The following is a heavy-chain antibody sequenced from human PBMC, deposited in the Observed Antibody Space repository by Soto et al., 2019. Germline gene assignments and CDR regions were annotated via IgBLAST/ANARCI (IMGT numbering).Heavy chain of an antibody. D-gene: IGHD2-15*01. CDR1: GCRFTSYW. V-gene: IGHV5-51*01. Sequence: GESMTISGKGSGCRFTSYWIGWVRQMPGKGLEWMGIIYPGDSDTRYSPSFQGQVTISADKSISTVYLQWSSLKASDTAMYYCARPGFILSIMGGGYAGQDGWAQGTPDPV. J-gene: IGHJ4*03. CDR3: ARPGFILSIMGGGYAGQDG. CDR2: IYPGDSDT.